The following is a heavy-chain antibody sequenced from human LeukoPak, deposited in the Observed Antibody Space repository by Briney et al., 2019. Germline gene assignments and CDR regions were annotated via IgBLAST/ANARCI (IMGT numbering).Heavy chain of an antibody. CDR2: IGTSSTTI. V-gene: IGHV3-48*01. Sequence: GGSLRLSCAASGFTFSSYTMNWVRQPPGKGLEWVSNIGTSSTTIYYADSVKGRFTISRDNAKNSLYLQMNSLRAEDTAVYYCAKTRTVDTAMADFDYWGQGTLVTVSS. D-gene: IGHD5-18*01. CDR3: AKTRTVDTAMADFDY. J-gene: IGHJ4*02. CDR1: GFTFSSYT.